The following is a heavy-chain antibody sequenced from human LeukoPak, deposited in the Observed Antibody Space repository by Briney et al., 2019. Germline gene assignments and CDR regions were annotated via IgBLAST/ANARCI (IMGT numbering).Heavy chain of an antibody. D-gene: IGHD5-24*01. V-gene: IGHV4-59*01. Sequence: SETLSLTCTVSGVSISSYYWSWIRQPPGKGLEWIGYIYYSGSTNYNPSLKSRVTISVDTSKNQFSLKLSSGTAADTAVYYCARDSTSRVRYGMDVWGQGTTVTVSS. CDR1: GVSISSYY. CDR2: IYYSGST. J-gene: IGHJ6*02. CDR3: ARDSTSRVRYGMDV.